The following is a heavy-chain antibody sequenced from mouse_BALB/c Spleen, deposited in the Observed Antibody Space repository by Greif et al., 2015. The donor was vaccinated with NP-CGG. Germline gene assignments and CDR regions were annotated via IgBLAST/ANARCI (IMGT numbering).Heavy chain of an antibody. CDR2: IDPANGNT. D-gene: IGHD3-1*01. Sequence: VHVKQSGAELVKPGASVKLSCTASGFNIKDTYMHWVKQRPEQGLEWIGRIDPANGNTKYDPKFQGKATITADTSSNTAYRQHSSLTSEDTAVYYCARARPYYAMDYWGQGTSVTVST. CDR1: GFNIKDTY. V-gene: IGHV14-3*02. J-gene: IGHJ4*01. CDR3: ARARPYYAMDY.